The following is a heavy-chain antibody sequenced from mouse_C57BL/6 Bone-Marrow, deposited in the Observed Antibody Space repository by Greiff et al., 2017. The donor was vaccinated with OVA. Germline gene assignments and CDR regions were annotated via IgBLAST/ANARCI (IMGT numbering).Heavy chain of an antibody. CDR1: GFNIKDDY. D-gene: IGHD2-3*01. V-gene: IGHV14-4*01. CDR3: TTVYDGYSDY. CDR2: IDPENGDT. Sequence: VQLQQSGAELVRPGASVKLSCTASGFNIKDDYMHWVKQRPEQGLEWIGWIDPENGDTEYASKFQGKATIPADTSSNTAYLQRSSLTSEDTAVYYCTTVYDGYSDYWGQGTTLTVSS. J-gene: IGHJ2*01.